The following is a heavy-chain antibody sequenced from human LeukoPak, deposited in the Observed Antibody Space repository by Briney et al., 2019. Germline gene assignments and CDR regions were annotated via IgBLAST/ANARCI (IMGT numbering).Heavy chain of an antibody. Sequence: GGSLRLSCAASGFTFSSYWMHWVRQAPGKGLVWVSRINTDGSSTSYAGSVKGRFTITRDNAKNTLYLQMNSLRAEDTAVYYCARTVPGYFFDYWGQGTLVTVSS. J-gene: IGHJ4*02. D-gene: IGHD3-10*01. CDR1: GFTFSSYW. CDR3: ARTVPGYFFDY. CDR2: INTDGSST. V-gene: IGHV3-74*01.